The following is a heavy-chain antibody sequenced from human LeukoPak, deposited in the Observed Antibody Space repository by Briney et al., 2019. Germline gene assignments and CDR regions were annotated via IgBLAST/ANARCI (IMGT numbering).Heavy chain of an antibody. CDR2: ISGYNGNT. CDR3: ARDKSTITEYFQH. J-gene: IGHJ1*01. CDR1: GYTFTSYG. Sequence: GASVKVSCKASGYTFTSYGISWVRQAPGQGPEWMGWISGYNGNTKYAQKIQGRVTMTTDTSTSTAYMELRSLRSDDTAVYYCARDKSTITEYFQHRGQGTLVTVSS. V-gene: IGHV1-18*01. D-gene: IGHD1-1*01.